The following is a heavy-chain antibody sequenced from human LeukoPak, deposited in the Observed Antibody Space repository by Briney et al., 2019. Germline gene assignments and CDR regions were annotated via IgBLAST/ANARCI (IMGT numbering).Heavy chain of an antibody. CDR1: DGSLSGYY. V-gene: IGHV4-34*01. Sequence: SETLSLTCAVYDGSLSGYYWSWIRQPPGKGLEWIGEINHSGSTNYNPSLKSRVTISVDTSKNQFSLKLSSVTAADTAVYYCARHSSGYYYDYFDYWGQGTLVTVSS. J-gene: IGHJ4*02. CDR3: ARHSSGYYYDYFDY. CDR2: INHSGST. D-gene: IGHD3-22*01.